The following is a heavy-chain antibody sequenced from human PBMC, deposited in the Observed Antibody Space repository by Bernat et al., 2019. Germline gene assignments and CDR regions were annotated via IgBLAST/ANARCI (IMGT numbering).Heavy chain of an antibody. V-gene: IGHV3-30-3*01. D-gene: IGHD3-10*01. CDR3: ARAVNYGSGSDY. J-gene: IGHJ4*02. Sequence: QVQLVESGGGVVQPGRSLRLSCAASGFPFSSFAMHWVRQAPGKGLEWVAVISYDGSNKYYADSVKGRFTISRDNSKNTLYLQMNSLRAEDTAVYYCARAVNYGSGSDYWGQGTLVTVSS. CDR1: GFPFSSFA. CDR2: ISYDGSNK.